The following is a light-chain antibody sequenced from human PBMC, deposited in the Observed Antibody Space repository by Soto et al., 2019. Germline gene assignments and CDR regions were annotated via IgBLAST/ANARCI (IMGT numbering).Light chain of an antibody. Sequence: HSALTQPASVSGSPGQSITISCTGTSSDVGGYNYVSWYQQHPGKAPKLIIYEVTDRPSGVSNHFSGSKSGNTASLTISGLQAEDEAEYYCSSYTNINTRACVFGTGTKVTVL. CDR3: SSYTNINTRACV. V-gene: IGLV2-14*01. J-gene: IGLJ1*01. CDR1: SSDVGGYNY. CDR2: EVT.